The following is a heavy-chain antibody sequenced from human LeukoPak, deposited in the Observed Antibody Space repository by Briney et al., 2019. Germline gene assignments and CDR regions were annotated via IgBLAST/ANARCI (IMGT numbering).Heavy chain of an antibody. CDR2: ILKDGSNA. CDR3: AREGLEGYDSSGPLLR. J-gene: IGHJ4*02. CDR1: GFTFSSYA. Sequence: GGSLRLSCAASGFTFSSYAITWVRQAPGKGLDWVALILKDGSNAFYADSVKGRFTISRDNSGNTLFLQMNSLRAGDTAVYYCAREGLEGYDSSGPLLRWGQGTLVTVSS. V-gene: IGHV3-30*03. D-gene: IGHD3-22*01.